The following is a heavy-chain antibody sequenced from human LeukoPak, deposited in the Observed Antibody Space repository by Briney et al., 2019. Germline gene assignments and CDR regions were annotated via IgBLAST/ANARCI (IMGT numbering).Heavy chain of an antibody. Sequence: PGGSLRLSCAASGLTVSSNYMSWVRQAPGKGLEWVSVIYSGGSTYYADSVKGRFTISRDNSKNTLYLQMNSLRAEDTAVYYCASLLTYSSGWSDYFDYWGQGTLVTVSS. CDR3: ASLLTYSSGWSDYFDY. CDR2: IYSGGST. CDR1: GLTVSSNY. V-gene: IGHV3-53*01. J-gene: IGHJ4*02. D-gene: IGHD6-19*01.